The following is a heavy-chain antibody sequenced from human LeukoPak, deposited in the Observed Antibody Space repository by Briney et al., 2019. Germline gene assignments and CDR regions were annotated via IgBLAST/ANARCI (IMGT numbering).Heavy chain of an antibody. CDR1: GYTFSNYY. D-gene: IGHD5-18*01. Sequence: ASVKVSCKTSGYTFSNYYIHWVRQAPGQGLQWMGWTNSNTGGTNYAQKLQGRVTMTTDTSTSTAYMELRSLRSDDTAVYYCARGRDTAMVPFLIDYWGQGTLVTVSS. CDR3: ARGRDTAMVPFLIDY. V-gene: IGHV1-18*04. J-gene: IGHJ4*02. CDR2: TNSNTGGT.